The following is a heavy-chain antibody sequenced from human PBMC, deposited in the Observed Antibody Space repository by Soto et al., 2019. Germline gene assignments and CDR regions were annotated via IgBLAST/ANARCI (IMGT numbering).Heavy chain of an antibody. J-gene: IGHJ5*02. V-gene: IGHV3-30-3*01. CDR1: GFTFSSYA. CDR2: ISYDGSNE. CDR3: ARDPSYYDRSGYFTEPNGFDP. D-gene: IGHD3-22*01. Sequence: PGGSLRLCCASSGFTFSSYAMHGVRQATGKGLEWVAVISYDGSNEYNADSVKGRFTISRDNSKNTLYLEMISLRAEDTAVYYCARDPSYYDRSGYFTEPNGFDPWGQGTLVTVS.